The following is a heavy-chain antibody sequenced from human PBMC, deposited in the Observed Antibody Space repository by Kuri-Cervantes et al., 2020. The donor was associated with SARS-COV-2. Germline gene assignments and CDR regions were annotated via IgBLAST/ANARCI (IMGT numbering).Heavy chain of an antibody. D-gene: IGHD2-15*01. CDR3: ARAFVVVVAAWRTGMDV. J-gene: IGHJ6*02. CDR1: GFTFSSYA. CDR2: ISYDGSNK. V-gene: IGHV3-30-3*01. Sequence: GESPKISCAASGFTFSSYAMHWVRQAPGKGLEWVAVISYDGSNKYYADSVKGRFTISRDNSKNTLYLQMNSLRAEDTAVYYCARAFVVVVAAWRTGMDVWGQGTTVTVSS.